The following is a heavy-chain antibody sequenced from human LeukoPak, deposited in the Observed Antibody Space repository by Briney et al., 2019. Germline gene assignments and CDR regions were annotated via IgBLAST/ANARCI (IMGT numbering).Heavy chain of an antibody. CDR3: AREGQYYDFWSGYFPGPREDYYFDY. CDR1: GYTFTSYD. Sequence: ASVKVSCKASGYTFTSYDINWVRQATGQGLEWMGWMNPNSGNTGYAQKFQGRVTMTRNTSISTAYMELSSLRSEDTAVYYCAREGQYYDFWSGYFPGPREDYYFDYWGQGTLVTVSS. V-gene: IGHV1-8*01. J-gene: IGHJ4*02. CDR2: MNPNSGNT. D-gene: IGHD3-3*01.